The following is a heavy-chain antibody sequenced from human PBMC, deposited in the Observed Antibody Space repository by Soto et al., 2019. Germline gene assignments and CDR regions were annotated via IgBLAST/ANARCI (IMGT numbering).Heavy chain of an antibody. CDR1: GGSIIRNIYY. CDR3: ASQHYYGSSGYYVVY. J-gene: IGHJ4*02. CDR2: IHYSGST. D-gene: IGHD3-22*01. V-gene: IGHV4-39*01. Sequence: SEALSLTCTVSGGSIIRNIYYWGLIRQPPGKGLEWIGNIHYSGSTYYDSSLQSRVTISIDTSKNQFSLKLSSVTATDTAVYYCASQHYYGSSGYYVVYWGQGTLVTVSS.